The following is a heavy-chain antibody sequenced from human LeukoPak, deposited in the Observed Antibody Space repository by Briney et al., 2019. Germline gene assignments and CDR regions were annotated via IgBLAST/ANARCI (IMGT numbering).Heavy chain of an antibody. CDR2: IRSSPNTT. CDR1: GFTFRSYS. V-gene: IGHV3-48*01. D-gene: IGHD7-27*01. CDR3: VRDHHWGFDY. J-gene: IGHJ4*02. Sequence: GGSLRLSCAASGFTFRSYSMNWVRQAPGKGLEWLSYIRSSPNTTYYADSVKGRFTVSRDDAKNSLYLQMNSLRAEDTAVYYCVRDHHWGFDYWGQGTQVTVSA.